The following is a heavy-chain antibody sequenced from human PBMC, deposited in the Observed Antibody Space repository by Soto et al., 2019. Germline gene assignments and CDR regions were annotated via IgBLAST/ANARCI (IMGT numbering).Heavy chain of an antibody. CDR2: IIGSGGTT. V-gene: IGHV3-23*01. D-gene: IGHD6-13*01. Sequence: EVQLLESGGGMVQPGGSLRLSCAASGFTLSTYAMSWVRQAPGKGLEWVSSIIGSGGTTYYADSVKGRFTISRDNSKDTLYLQMNSLRADDTAVYYCAKGKRYTSGWYGAFDYWGQGTLVTVSS. CDR3: AKGKRYTSGWYGAFDY. CDR1: GFTLSTYA. J-gene: IGHJ4*02.